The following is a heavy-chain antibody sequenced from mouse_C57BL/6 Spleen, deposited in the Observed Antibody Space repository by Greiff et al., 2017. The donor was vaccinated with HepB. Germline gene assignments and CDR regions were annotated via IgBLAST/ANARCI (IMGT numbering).Heavy chain of an antibody. CDR3: ARWSNSPYWYFDV. CDR1: GYSITSGYY. J-gene: IGHJ1*03. V-gene: IGHV3-6*01. Sequence: EVKLVESGPGLVKPSQSLSLTCSVTGYSITSGYYWNWIRQFPGNKLEWMGYISYDGSNNYNPSLKNRISITRDTSKNQFFLKLNSVTTEDTATYYCARWSNSPYWYFDVWGTGTTVTVSS. CDR2: ISYDGSN. D-gene: IGHD2-5*01.